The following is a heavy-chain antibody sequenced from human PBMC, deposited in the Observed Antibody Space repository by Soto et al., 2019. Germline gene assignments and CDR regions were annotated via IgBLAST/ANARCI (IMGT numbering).Heavy chain of an antibody. CDR3: ARPSTGSYGKFPYYYYGMDV. Sequence: GGSLRLSCAASGFTFSSYGMHWVRQAPGKGLEWVAVISYDGSNKYYADSVKGRFTISRDNSKNTLYLQMNSLRAEDTAVYYCARPSTGSYGKFPYYYYGMDVWGQGTTVTVSS. D-gene: IGHD5-18*01. J-gene: IGHJ6*02. CDR2: ISYDGSNK. V-gene: IGHV3-30*03. CDR1: GFTFSSYG.